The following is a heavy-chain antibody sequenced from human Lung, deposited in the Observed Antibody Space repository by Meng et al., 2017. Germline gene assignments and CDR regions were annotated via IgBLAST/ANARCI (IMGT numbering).Heavy chain of an antibody. V-gene: IGHV4-34*01. Sequence: VHVQQWVEGLVKPSESLYSYRLVVGASFSDYYWSWFRTTPGKGLEWIGAINYSGSTNYNPSLESRATISVDTSQNNLSLKLSSVTAADSAVYYCARGPTTMAHDFDYWGQGTLVTVSS. CDR2: INYSGST. CDR1: GASFSDYY. D-gene: IGHD4-11*01. J-gene: IGHJ4*02. CDR3: ARGPTTMAHDFDY.